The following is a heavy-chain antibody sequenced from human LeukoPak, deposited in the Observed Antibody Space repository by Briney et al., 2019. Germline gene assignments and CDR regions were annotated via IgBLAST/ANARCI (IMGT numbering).Heavy chain of an antibody. CDR3: ETGTSWFDP. J-gene: IGHJ5*02. Sequence: PSETLSLTCTVSGGSISSYYCNWIRQPPGKGLEWIGYIYYSGSTNYNPSLKSRVTISIDTSKNRFSLKMTSLTAADTAVYYCETGTSWFDPWGQGTLVTVSS. CDR2: IYYSGST. V-gene: IGHV4-59*08. CDR1: GGSISSYY.